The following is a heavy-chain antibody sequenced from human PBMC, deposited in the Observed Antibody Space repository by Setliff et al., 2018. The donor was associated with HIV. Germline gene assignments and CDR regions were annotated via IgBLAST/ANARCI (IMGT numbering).Heavy chain of an antibody. D-gene: IGHD6-13*01. CDR1: GFSHSNHN. V-gene: IGHV3-66*01. CDR3: ARATYSSSWYKGLGAFDI. CDR2: IYSGSST. J-gene: IGHJ3*02. Sequence: PGGSLRLSCAASGFSHSNHNLNWVCQAPGKGLEWVSFIYSGSSTYYADSVKGRFTISRENSKNTLYLQMNSLRAEDTAVYYCARATYSSSWYKGLGAFDIWGQGTMVTVSS.